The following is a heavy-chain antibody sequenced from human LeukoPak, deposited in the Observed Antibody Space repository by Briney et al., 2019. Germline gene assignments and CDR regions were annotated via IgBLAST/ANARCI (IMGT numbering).Heavy chain of an antibody. J-gene: IGHJ4*02. V-gene: IGHV5-51*01. CDR1: GYSFSSYW. D-gene: IGHD2-2*01. CDR2: IYPRDSRT. Sequence: ESLKISCKGSGYSFSSYWIAWVRQMPGKGLEWMGVIYPRDSRTTYSPSFQDQVTISADKSISTAYLQWTSLKASDTTMYYCARHLSDITSSPNYWGPGTLVTVSS. CDR3: ARHLSDITSSPNY.